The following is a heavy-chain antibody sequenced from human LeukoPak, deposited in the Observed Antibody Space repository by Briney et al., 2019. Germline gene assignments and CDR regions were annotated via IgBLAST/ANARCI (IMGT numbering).Heavy chain of an antibody. CDR1: GFTFSSYE. V-gene: IGHV3-7*01. J-gene: IGHJ5*02. Sequence: GGSLRLSCAASGFTFSSYEMNWVRQAPGKGLEWVANIKQDGSEKYYVDSVKGRFTISRDNAKNSLYLQMNSLRAEDTAVYYCARDSEQFDPWGQGTLVTVSS. CDR2: IKQDGSEK. D-gene: IGHD1/OR15-1a*01. CDR3: ARDSEQFDP.